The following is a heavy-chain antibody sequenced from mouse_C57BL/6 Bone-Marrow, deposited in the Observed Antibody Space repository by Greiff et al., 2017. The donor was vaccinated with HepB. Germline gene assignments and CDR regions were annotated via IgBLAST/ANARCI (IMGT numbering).Heavy chain of an antibody. CDR3: ARPGYGIDY. D-gene: IGHD2-1*01. CDR1: GFTFSDYG. V-gene: IGHV5-17*01. J-gene: IGHJ2*01. CDR2: ISSCSSTI. Sequence: EVQVVVSGGGLVKPGGSLKLSCAASGFTFSDYGMHWVRQAPEKGLEWVAYISSCSSTIYYADTVKGRFTISRDNAKNTLFLQMTSLRSEDTARYYCARPGYGIDYWGQGTTLTVSS.